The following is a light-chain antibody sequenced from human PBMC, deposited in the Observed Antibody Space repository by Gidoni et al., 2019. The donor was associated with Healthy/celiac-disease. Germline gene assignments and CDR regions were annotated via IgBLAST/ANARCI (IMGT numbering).Light chain of an antibody. CDR3: QQYGSSPLT. J-gene: IGKJ3*01. V-gene: IGKV3-20*01. Sequence: IVLTQSPGTLSLSPGERATLSCRASQSVSSSYLAWYQQKPGQAPRLLIYGASSMATGIPDRFSGSGSGTDFTLTISRLEPEDFAVYYCQQYGSSPLTFGPGTKVDIK. CDR1: QSVSSSY. CDR2: GAS.